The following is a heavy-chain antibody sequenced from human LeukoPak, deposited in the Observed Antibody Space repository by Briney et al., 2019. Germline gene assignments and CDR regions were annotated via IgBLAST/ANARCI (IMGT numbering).Heavy chain of an antibody. D-gene: IGHD3-22*01. V-gene: IGHV3-11*01. J-gene: IGHJ3*02. CDR3: ARDAYYYDSSSYYRNAFDI. Sequence: GGSLRLSCAASGFPFSDYYMSWIRQAPGKGLEWLSYIYGIDSTISYAASVKGRFTISRDNAKNSLYLQMNSLRAEDTAVYYCARDAYYYDSSSYYRNAFDIWGQGTVVTVSS. CDR1: GFPFSDYY. CDR2: IYGIDSTI.